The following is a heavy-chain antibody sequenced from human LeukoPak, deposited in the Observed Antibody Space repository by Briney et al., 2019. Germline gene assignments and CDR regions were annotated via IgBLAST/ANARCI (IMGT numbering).Heavy chain of an antibody. CDR2: ISYDGSNK. J-gene: IGHJ4*02. D-gene: IGHD5-18*01. V-gene: IGHV3-30*03. CDR3: ARGSIQLWVLTQIDY. CDR1: GFTFSSYG. Sequence: GGSLRLSCAASGFTFSSYGMHWVRQAPGKGLEWVAVISYDGSNKYYADSVKGRFTISRDNSKNTLYLQMNSLRAEDTAVYYCARGSIQLWVLTQIDYWGQGTLVTVSS.